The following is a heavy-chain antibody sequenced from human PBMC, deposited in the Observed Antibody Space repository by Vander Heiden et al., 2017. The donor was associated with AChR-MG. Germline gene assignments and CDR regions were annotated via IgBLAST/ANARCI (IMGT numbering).Heavy chain of an antibody. CDR3: AKGCGGSCRDSDAFDI. J-gene: IGHJ3*02. CDR2: ISASGGST. Sequence: EVQLLESGGGLVQPGGSLRLSCAASGLTFSSNAMTWVRQAPGKGLEWVSTISASGGSTYYADSVKGRFTISRDNSKNTLYLQMNSLRAEDTTVYYCAKGCGGSCRDSDAFDIWGQGTMVTVSS. D-gene: IGHD2-15*01. CDR1: GLTFSSNA. V-gene: IGHV3-23*01.